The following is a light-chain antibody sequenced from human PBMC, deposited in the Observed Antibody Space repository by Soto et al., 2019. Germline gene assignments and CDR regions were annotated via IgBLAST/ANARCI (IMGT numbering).Light chain of an antibody. CDR3: SSYAGSGTFYV. CDR1: SSDLGSYDL. V-gene: IGLV2-23*02. CDR2: EVT. Sequence: QSVLTQPVSVSGSPGQSITISCTGTSSDLGSYDLVSWYQQHPGKAPKLMVYEVTKRPSGVSNRFSGSKSGNTASLTISGLQAEDEADYSCSSYAGSGTFYVFGGGTKVTVL. J-gene: IGLJ1*01.